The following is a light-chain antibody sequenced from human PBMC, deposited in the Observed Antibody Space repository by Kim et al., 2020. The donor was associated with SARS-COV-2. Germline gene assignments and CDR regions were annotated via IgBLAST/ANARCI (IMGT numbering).Light chain of an antibody. CDR1: SSNIGSNY. CDR3: AAWDDSLV. J-gene: IGLJ2*01. V-gene: IGLV1-47*01. CDR2: RNN. Sequence: QSVLTQPPSASGTPGQRVTISCSGSSSNIGSNYVYWYQQLPGTAPKLLIYRNNQRPSGVPDRFSGSKSGTSASLAISGLRSEDEADYYCAAWDDSLVFGGGTQLTFL.